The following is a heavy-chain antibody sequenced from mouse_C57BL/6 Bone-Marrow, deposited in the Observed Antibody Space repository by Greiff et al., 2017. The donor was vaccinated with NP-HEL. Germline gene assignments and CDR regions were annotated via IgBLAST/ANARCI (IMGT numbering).Heavy chain of an antibody. D-gene: IGHD2-3*01. J-gene: IGHJ4*01. CDR2: INYDGSST. CDR1: GFTFSDYY. Sequence: EVHLVESEGGLVQPGSSMNLSCTASGFTFSDYYMAWVRQVPEKGLEWVANINYDGSSTYYLDSLKSRFIISRDNAKNILYLQMSSLKSEDTATYYCARDGYSYAMDYWGQGTSVTVSS. CDR3: ARDGYSYAMDY. V-gene: IGHV5-16*01.